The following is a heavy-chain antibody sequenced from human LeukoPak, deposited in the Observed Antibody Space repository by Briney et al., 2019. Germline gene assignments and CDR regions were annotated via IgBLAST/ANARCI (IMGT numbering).Heavy chain of an antibody. Sequence: ASVKVSCKASGYTFTSYGFSWVRQAPGQGLEWMGWISGYNGNTNFAQKLQGRVTMTTDTSTSTAYMELRSLRSDDTAVYYCARSQVGSGSSPFDYWGQGTLVTVSS. V-gene: IGHV1-18*01. CDR3: ARSQVGSGSSPFDY. J-gene: IGHJ4*02. CDR2: ISGYNGNT. D-gene: IGHD3-10*01. CDR1: GYTFTSYG.